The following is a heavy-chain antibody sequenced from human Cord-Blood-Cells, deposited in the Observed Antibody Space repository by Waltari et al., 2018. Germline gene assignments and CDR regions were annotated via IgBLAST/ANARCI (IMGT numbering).Heavy chain of an antibody. CDR3: ARVGPADRYCSGGSCYSGAFDI. CDR2: IYYSGST. V-gene: IGHV4-30-4*01. Sequence: QVRLQESGPGLVKPSQTLSLTCTVSGGSISSGDYYWSWIRQPPGTGMEWIGYIYYSGSTYYNPSLKSRVTISVDTSKNQFSLKLSSVTAADTAVYYCARVGPADRYCSGGSCYSGAFDIWGQGTMVTVSS. J-gene: IGHJ3*02. D-gene: IGHD2-15*01. CDR1: GGSISSGDYY.